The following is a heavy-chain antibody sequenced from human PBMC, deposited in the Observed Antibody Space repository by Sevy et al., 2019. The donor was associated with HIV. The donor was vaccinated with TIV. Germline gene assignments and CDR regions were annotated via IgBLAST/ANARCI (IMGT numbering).Heavy chain of an antibody. Sequence: SETLSLTCTVSGGSISSYYWSWIRQPPGKGLEWIGYIYYSGSTNYNPSLKSRVTISVDTSKNQFSLKLSSVTAADTAVYYCARSGGRDGPNHYWGQGTLVTVSS. J-gene: IGHJ4*02. CDR1: GGSISSYY. D-gene: IGHD3-10*01. V-gene: IGHV4-59*01. CDR3: ARSGGRDGPNHY. CDR2: IYYSGST.